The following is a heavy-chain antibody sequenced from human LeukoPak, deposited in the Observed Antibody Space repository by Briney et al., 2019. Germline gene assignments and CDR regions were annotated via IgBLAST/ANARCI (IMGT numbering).Heavy chain of an antibody. Sequence: PGRSLRLSCAASGFTFSSYAMHWVRQAPGKGLEWVAVISYDGSNKYYADSVKGRFTISRDNSKNTLYLQMNSLRAEDTAVYYCASDFTARAVAGTHWGQGTLVTVSS. V-gene: IGHV3-30-3*01. CDR3: ASDFTARAVAGTH. CDR1: GFTFSSYA. CDR2: ISYDGSNK. J-gene: IGHJ4*02. D-gene: IGHD6-19*01.